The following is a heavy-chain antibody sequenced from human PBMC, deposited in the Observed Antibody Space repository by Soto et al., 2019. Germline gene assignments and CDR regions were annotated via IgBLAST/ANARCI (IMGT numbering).Heavy chain of an antibody. V-gene: IGHV5-51*03. CDR2: IYPGDSDS. CDR3: ARSRVSTPRLEDPFDI. Sequence: GESLKISCKGSGYIFPTYWLSCCRQTPGRGLEYMGIIYPGDSDSRYSPAFQGQVTISADKSINTAYLQWTSLKASDTAIYYCARSRVSTPRLEDPFDIWGQGTMVTVSS. J-gene: IGHJ3*02. CDR1: GYIFPTYW. D-gene: IGHD5-12*01.